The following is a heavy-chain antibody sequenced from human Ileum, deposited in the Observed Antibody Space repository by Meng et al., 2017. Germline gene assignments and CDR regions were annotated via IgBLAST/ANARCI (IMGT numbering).Heavy chain of an antibody. Sequence: QVQLAEPGPRLVNPPATLVLSCAVSGTSISSNKWLGWVRQSPGKGLEWIGEIYQSGNTNYNPALKSRVTISLDKSKNQFSLNLTSVTAADTAIYYCARCQQYLVNNWFDPWGQGILVTVSS. CDR3: ARCQQYLVNNWFDP. V-gene: IGHV4-4*03. CDR2: IYQSGNT. J-gene: IGHJ5*02. CDR1: GTSISSNKW. D-gene: IGHD4-11*01.